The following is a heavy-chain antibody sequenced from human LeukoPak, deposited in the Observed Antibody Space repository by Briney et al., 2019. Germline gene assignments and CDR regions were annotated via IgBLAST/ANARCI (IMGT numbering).Heavy chain of an antibody. CDR1: GFTFSSYS. D-gene: IGHD1-26*01. CDR3: ARTLYSGNSYYMDV. J-gene: IGHJ6*03. Sequence: GGSLRLSCAAPGFTFSSYSMDWVRQAPGKGLEWVSYISSSSSTIYNADSVKGRFTISRDNAKNSLYLQMYSLRAEDTAVYYCARTLYSGNSYYMDVWGKGTTVTVSS. V-gene: IGHV3-48*01. CDR2: ISSSSSTI.